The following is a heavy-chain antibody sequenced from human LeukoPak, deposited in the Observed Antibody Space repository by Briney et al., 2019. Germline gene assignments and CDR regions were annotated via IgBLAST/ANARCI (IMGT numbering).Heavy chain of an antibody. CDR2: IYSGGST. Sequence: GGSLRLSCAASGFTVSSNYMSWVRQAPGKGLEWVSVIYSGGSTYYADSVKGRFTISRGNSKNTLYLQMNSLRAEDTAVYYCARDGWIAAAGYWGQGTLVTVSS. CDR3: ARDGWIAAAGY. V-gene: IGHV3-66*02. J-gene: IGHJ4*02. D-gene: IGHD6-13*01. CDR1: GFTVSSNY.